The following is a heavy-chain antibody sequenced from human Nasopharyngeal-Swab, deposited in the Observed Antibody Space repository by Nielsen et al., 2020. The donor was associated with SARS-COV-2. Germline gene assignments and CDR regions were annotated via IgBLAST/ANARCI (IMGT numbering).Heavy chain of an antibody. CDR3: ARGGLDSSSWYGYYFDY. Sequence: GESLKISCAASGFTFSSYDMHWVRQATGKGPEWVSAIGTAGDTYYPGSVKGRFTISRENAKNSLYLQMNSLRAGDTAVYYCARGGLDSSSWYGYYFDYWGQGTLVTVSS. CDR2: IGTAGDT. CDR1: GFTFSSYD. J-gene: IGHJ4*02. V-gene: IGHV3-13*01. D-gene: IGHD6-13*01.